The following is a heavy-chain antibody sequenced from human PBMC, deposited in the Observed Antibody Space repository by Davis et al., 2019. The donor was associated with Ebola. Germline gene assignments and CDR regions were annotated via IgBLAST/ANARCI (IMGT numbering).Heavy chain of an antibody. D-gene: IGHD6-13*01. CDR1: GGSFRGYY. Sequence: SETLSLTCAVYGGSFRGYYWSWIRQPPWKGLEWIGEINHSGSTNYNPSLKSRVTISVDTSKNQFSLKLSSVTAADTAVYYCARHEAYSDTLYGMDVWGQGTTITVSS. CDR2: INHSGST. V-gene: IGHV4-34*01. CDR3: ARHEAYSDTLYGMDV. J-gene: IGHJ6*02.